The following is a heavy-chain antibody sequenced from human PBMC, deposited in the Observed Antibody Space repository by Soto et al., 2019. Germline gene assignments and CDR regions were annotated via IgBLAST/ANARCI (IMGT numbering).Heavy chain of an antibody. Sequence: QITLKESSPTLVKPTQTLTLTCSFSGFSLYTGGVGVGWIRQPPGKALEWLALLYWADTRRYNPSLKNTLTIAKDTSENQVVLTVTDMGPVDTGTYFCAHYTTDTYFDVWGKGATVTVSS. J-gene: IGHJ6*04. D-gene: IGHD1-1*01. CDR2: LYWADTR. CDR1: GFSLYTGGVG. V-gene: IGHV2-5*02. CDR3: AHYTTDTYFDV.